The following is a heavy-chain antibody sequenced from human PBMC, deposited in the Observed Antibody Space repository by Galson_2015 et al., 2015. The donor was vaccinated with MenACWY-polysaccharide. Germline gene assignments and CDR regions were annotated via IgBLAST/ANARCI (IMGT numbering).Heavy chain of an antibody. D-gene: IGHD6-6*01. V-gene: IGHV3-74*01. CDR3: AKAHIAARPDRRMVYYYYMDV. Sequence: SLRLSCAASGFTFSRYWMHWVRHAPGKGLVWVSRSNSDGSSTSYADSVKGRFTISRDNAKNTLYLQMISLRVEDTAVYYCAKAHIAARPDRRMVYYYYMDVWGKGTMVTVSS. J-gene: IGHJ6*03. CDR2: SNSDGSST. CDR1: GFTFSRYW.